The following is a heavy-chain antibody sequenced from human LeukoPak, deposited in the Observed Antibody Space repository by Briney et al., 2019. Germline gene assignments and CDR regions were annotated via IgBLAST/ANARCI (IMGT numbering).Heavy chain of an antibody. V-gene: IGHV3-30*18. D-gene: IGHD3-22*01. CDR3: AKDKEVGYYDSSGYQDY. CDR2: ISYDGSNK. J-gene: IGHJ4*02. Sequence: GGSLRLSCAASGFTFSSYGMHWVRQAPGKGLEWVAVISYDGSNKYYADSVKGRFTISRDNSKNTLYLQMNSLRAEDTAVYYCAKDKEVGYYDSSGYQDYWGQGTLVTVSS. CDR1: GFTFSSYG.